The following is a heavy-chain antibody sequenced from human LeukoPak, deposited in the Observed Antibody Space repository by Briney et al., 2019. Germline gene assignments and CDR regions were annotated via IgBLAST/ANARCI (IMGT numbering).Heavy chain of an antibody. Sequence: GGSLRLSCAVSGFTVSGNYMSWIRQGPGKGLEWVSLIYSDDTTLYADSVKGRFTISRDNSKNTLYLQMNSLRAEDTAVYYCAKIKLYYYDSSGYPYYFDYWGQGTLVTVSS. CDR1: GFTVSGNY. D-gene: IGHD3-22*01. CDR2: IYSDDTT. CDR3: AKIKLYYYDSSGYPYYFDY. J-gene: IGHJ4*02. V-gene: IGHV3-53*01.